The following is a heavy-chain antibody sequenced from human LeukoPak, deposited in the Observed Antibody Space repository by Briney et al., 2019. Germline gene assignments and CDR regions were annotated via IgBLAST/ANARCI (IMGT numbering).Heavy chain of an antibody. V-gene: IGHV3-21*01. D-gene: IGHD2-15*01. CDR2: ISSSSSYI. CDR3: ARPIGYCSGGSCLTFDY. J-gene: IGHJ4*02. Sequence: GGSLRLSCAASGFTFSSYSMNWVRQAPGKGLEWVSPISSSSSYIYYADSVKGRFTISRDNAKNSLYLQMNSLRAEDTAVYYCARPIGYCSGGSCLTFDYWGQGTLVTVSS. CDR1: GFTFSSYS.